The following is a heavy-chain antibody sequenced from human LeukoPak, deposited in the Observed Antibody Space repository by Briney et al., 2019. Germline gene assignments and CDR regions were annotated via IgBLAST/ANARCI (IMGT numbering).Heavy chain of an antibody. D-gene: IGHD3-22*01. CDR1: GFTFTNYA. CDR2: IFYDGRNT. V-gene: IGHV3-30*04. CDR3: ARDPRGPPGYDHSGRDSFDY. Sequence: GSLRLPCPAPGFTFTNYALHWVRQAPGKGLEWVAVIFYDGRNTYYADSVKGRFTISRDNSKNTPYRQMNSLRPEDTAVYYCARDPRGPPGYDHSGRDSFDYWGQGTLVTVSS. J-gene: IGHJ4*02.